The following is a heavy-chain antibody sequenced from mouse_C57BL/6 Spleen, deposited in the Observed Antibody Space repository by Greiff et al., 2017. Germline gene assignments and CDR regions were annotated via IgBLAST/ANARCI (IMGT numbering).Heavy chain of an antibody. CDR1: GYTFTGYW. CDR2: IFPGSGST. J-gene: IGHJ2*01. CDR3: AREGDDDLDY. V-gene: IGHV1-9*01. Sequence: QVQLQQSGAELMKPGASVKLSCKATGYTFTGYWIEWVKQRPGHGLEWIGVIFPGSGSTNYNEKFKGKATLTADTSSNTAYMQLSSLTSEDSAIYYCAREGDDDLDYWGQGTTLTVSS.